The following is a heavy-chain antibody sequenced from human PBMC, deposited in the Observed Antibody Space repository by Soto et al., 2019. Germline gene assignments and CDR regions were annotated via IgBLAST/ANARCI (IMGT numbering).Heavy chain of an antibody. Sequence: WGTLRLSCEVSGLSFSNFAMSWVRQAPGKGLEWASAIGGSSGTTFYADSVKGRFTISKDYAKNMLYLQMNSLRAEDTAVYYCAKFKGFNWNYVFDYWGQGVPVTVSS. CDR2: IGGSSGTT. CDR3: AKFKGFNWNYVFDY. V-gene: IGHV3-23*01. CDR1: GLSFSNFA. D-gene: IGHD1-7*01. J-gene: IGHJ4*02.